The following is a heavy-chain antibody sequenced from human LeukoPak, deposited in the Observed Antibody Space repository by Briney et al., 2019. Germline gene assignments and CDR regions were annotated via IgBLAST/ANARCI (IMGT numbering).Heavy chain of an antibody. CDR2: ISAYNGNT. D-gene: IGHD1-1*01. CDR3: ASDNSPNWRFDD. J-gene: IGHJ4*02. CDR1: GYTFTSYG. V-gene: IGHV1-18*01. Sequence: ASVKVSCKASGYTFTSYGISWVRQAPGQGLEWMGWISAYNGNTNYAQKLQGRVTMTRDTSTSTVYMELSSLKSEDTAIYYCASDNSPNWRFDDWGQGTLVTVSS.